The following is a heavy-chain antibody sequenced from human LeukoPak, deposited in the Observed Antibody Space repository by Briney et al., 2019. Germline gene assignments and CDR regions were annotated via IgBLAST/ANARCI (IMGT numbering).Heavy chain of an antibody. CDR1: GYTFTSYY. V-gene: IGHV1-46*01. Sequence: ASVKVSCKASGYTFTSYYMHWVRQAPGQGLEWMGIINPSGGSTSYAQKFQGRVTMTRDMSTSTVYMELSSLRSEDMAVYYCARDLPWGYSSSWTPFDYWGQGTLVTVPS. J-gene: IGHJ4*02. D-gene: IGHD6-13*01. CDR2: INPSGGST. CDR3: ARDLPWGYSSSWTPFDY.